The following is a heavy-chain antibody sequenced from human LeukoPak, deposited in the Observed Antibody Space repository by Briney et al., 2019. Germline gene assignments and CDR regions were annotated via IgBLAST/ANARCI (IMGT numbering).Heavy chain of an antibody. V-gene: IGHV4-61*02. J-gene: IGHJ4*02. CDR2: VSASGYT. CDR3: AKISGYSTSWTPDY. Sequence: SETLSLTCTVSASISSGDYYWNWIRQPAGKGLEWIGRVSASGYTNYNPSLRSRITISVDPSKNQFSLELTSVTAAATAVYYCAKISGYSTSWTPDYWGQGTLVTVSS. D-gene: IGHD6-13*01. CDR1: ASISSGDYY.